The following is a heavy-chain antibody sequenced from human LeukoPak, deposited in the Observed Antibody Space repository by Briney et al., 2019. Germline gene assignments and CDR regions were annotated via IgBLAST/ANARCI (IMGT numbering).Heavy chain of an antibody. V-gene: IGHV4-34*01. Sequence: SETLSLTCAVYGGSFSGYYWSWIRQPPGKGLEWIGEINHSGSTNYNPSLKSRVTISVDTSKNQFSLKLSSVTAADTAVYYCARHVIRYFDWLPVPHFDYWGQGTLVTVSS. CDR2: INHSGST. D-gene: IGHD3-9*01. J-gene: IGHJ4*02. CDR1: GGSFSGYY. CDR3: ARHVIRYFDWLPVPHFDY.